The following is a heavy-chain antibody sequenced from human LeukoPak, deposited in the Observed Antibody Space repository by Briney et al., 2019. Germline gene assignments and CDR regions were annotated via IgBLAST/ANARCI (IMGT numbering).Heavy chain of an antibody. CDR3: ARGRRSGGITMIRGVKDRGWFDP. CDR1: GFTFSSYE. J-gene: IGHJ5*02. V-gene: IGHV3-48*03. D-gene: IGHD3-10*01. CDR2: ISSSGSTI. Sequence: GGSLRLSCAASGFTFSSYEMNWVRQAPGKGLEWVSYISSSGSTIYYADSVKGRFTISRDDSKKMLYLQMNSLRPEDTAVYYCARGRRSGGITMIRGVKDRGWFDPWGQGTLVTVSS.